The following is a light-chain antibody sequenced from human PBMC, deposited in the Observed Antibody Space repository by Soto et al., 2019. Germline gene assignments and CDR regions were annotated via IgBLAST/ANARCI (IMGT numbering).Light chain of an antibody. CDR1: QGISSY. Sequence: IQLTQSPSSLSASVGDRVTITCRASQGISSYLGWYQQKPGKAPNLLIYAASTLQSGVPSRFSGGGSGTDFTLTISSLQTEDFATYYCQQVYVYPSTVGGGTKGDIK. CDR2: AAS. J-gene: IGKJ4*01. CDR3: QQVYVYPST. V-gene: IGKV1-9*01.